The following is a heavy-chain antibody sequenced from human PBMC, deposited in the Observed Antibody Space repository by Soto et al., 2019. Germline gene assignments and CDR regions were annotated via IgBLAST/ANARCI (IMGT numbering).Heavy chain of an antibody. CDR3: TGGLASGDY. Sequence: QVQLVQPGAEVKKPGVSVKFSCKASGYIFTNFYIHWVRQAPGQGLEWIGIINPNGGSTNYAQNFQGRVTMTRDTSTSTVYMDLSSLRSEDTAVYYCTGGLASGDYWGQGTLITVSS. V-gene: IGHV1-46*03. J-gene: IGHJ4*02. CDR2: INPNGGST. CDR1: GYIFTNFY. D-gene: IGHD3-16*01.